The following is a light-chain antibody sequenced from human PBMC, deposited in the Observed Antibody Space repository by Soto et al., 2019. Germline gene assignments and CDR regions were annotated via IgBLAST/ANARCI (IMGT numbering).Light chain of an antibody. CDR2: DAS. V-gene: IGKV3-15*01. CDR1: QSVNSN. Sequence: EIVMTQSPATLSVSPGERATLSCRASQSVNSNLAWYRQKPGQAPRLLISDASTRATGVPARFSGSGSGTEFTLTISSLQSEEYGIYYCQQYNFWPPLTFGGGTKVEIK. J-gene: IGKJ4*01. CDR3: QQYNFWPPLT.